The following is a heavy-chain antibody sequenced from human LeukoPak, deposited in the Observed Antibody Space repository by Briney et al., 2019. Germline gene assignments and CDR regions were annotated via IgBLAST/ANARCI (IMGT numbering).Heavy chain of an antibody. V-gene: IGHV3-23*01. CDR1: GFTFTNFA. Sequence: PGGSLRLSCAVSGFTFTNFAMMWVRQAPGKGLQWIASITGDGATYYAALMRSFFMLSKDTSKNTLYLQMNRLTPEDTALYYCAKGAAAGLVDGFDPWGQGTLVTVSS. D-gene: IGHD6-25*01. J-gene: IGHJ5*02. CDR3: AKGAAAGLVDGFDP. CDR2: ITGDGAT.